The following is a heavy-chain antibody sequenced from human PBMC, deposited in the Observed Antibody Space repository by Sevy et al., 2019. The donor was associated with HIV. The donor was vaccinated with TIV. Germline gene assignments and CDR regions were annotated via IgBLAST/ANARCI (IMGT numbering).Heavy chain of an antibody. CDR2: ISSSSSYI. Sequence: GGSLRLSCAASGFTFSSYSMNWVRQAPGKGLEWVSSISSSSSYIYYADSVKGRFTISRDNARNSLYLQMNSLRAEDTAVYYCAGLRLDCSGGSCYSDYYYYYGMDVWGQGTTVTVSS. J-gene: IGHJ6*02. CDR3: AGLRLDCSGGSCYSDYYYYYGMDV. CDR1: GFTFSSYS. D-gene: IGHD2-15*01. V-gene: IGHV3-21*01.